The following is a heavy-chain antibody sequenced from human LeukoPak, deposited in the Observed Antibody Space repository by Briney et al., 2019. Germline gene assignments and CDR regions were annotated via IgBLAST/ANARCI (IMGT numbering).Heavy chain of an antibody. CDR3: ACGYYYGSGSGTPGMDV. Sequence: GGALVLSCPAAGVPCISYAMSWVRQALGKGLEWVSAIIGSGGSTYYADPVKGGFTISRDNSKNTLYLQMNSLRAEDTAVYYCACGYYYGSGSGTPGMDVWGQGTTVTVSS. CDR1: GVPCISYA. J-gene: IGHJ6*02. D-gene: IGHD3-10*01. CDR2: IIGSGGST. V-gene: IGHV3-23*01.